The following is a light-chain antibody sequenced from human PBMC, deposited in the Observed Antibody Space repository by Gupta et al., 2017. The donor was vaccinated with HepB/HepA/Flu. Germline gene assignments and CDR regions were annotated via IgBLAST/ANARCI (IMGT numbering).Light chain of an antibody. Sequence: DIVMTQSPLSLPVSPGEPASISCRSSQSLLHSSGNTYLDWYLQKPGQSPQLLIYLVSNRASGVPDRFSGSGSGTEFTLKISRVEAEDGGVYECMQAIDAPRTCGQGTXVEIK. J-gene: IGKJ1*01. V-gene: IGKV2-28*01. CDR3: MQAIDAPRT. CDR1: QSLLHSSGNTY. CDR2: LVS.